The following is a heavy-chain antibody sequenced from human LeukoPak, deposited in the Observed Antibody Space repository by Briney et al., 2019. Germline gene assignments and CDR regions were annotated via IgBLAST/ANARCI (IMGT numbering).Heavy chain of an antibody. CDR2: INSGGSST. J-gene: IGHJ4*02. Sequence: GGSLRLSCAASGFTFGSSGMHWVRQAPGNWRVWVSPINSGGSSTSYADSVKGRFTISRDNAKNTLYLQMNSLRAEDTAVYYCARVSGSFIWFRDTCYFDYWGQGTLVTVSS. CDR1: GFTFGSSG. CDR3: ARVSGSFIWFRDTCYFDY. V-gene: IGHV3-74*01. D-gene: IGHD3-10*01.